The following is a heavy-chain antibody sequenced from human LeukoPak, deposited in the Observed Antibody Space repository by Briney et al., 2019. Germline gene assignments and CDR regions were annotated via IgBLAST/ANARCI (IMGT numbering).Heavy chain of an antibody. CDR2: IRDDGSDK. V-gene: IGHV3-7*01. CDR3: VRHSRRSPGDY. CDR1: GFTFSSYR. D-gene: IGHD2/OR15-2a*01. Sequence: GGSLRLSCAASGFTFSSYRMTGVRQAPGKGLEWMANIRDDGSDKYYVDSVKDRFTISRDNAQNTLLLQMDSLRVEDTAVYYCVRHSRRSPGDYWGQGTLVTVST. J-gene: IGHJ4*02.